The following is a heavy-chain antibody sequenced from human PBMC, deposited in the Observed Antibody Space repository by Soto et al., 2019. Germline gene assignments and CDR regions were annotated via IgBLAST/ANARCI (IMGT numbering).Heavy chain of an antibody. V-gene: IGHV3-30*18. J-gene: IGHJ6*02. Sequence: GGSLRLSCAASGFTFSSYGMHWVRQAPGKGLEWVAVISYDGSNKYYADSVKGRFTISRDNSKNTLYLQMNSLRAEDTAVYYCAKETGYSSGWYLKFYYYYGMDVWGQGTTVTVSS. CDR3: AKETGYSSGWYLKFYYYYGMDV. D-gene: IGHD6-19*01. CDR2: ISYDGSNK. CDR1: GFTFSSYG.